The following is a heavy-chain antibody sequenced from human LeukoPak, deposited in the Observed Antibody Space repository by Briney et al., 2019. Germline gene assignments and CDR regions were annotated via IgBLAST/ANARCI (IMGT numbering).Heavy chain of an antibody. CDR2: ISRSGSTK. CDR3: AELGITMIGGV. CDR1: GFTFSDYN. J-gene: IGHJ6*04. V-gene: IGHV3-11*04. D-gene: IGHD3-10*02. Sequence: GGSLRLSCAASGFTFSDYNMRWIRQAPGKGLEWVSSISRSGSTKYYADSVKGRFTISRDNAKNSLYLQMNSLRGEDTAVYYCAELGITMIGGVWGKGTTVTISS.